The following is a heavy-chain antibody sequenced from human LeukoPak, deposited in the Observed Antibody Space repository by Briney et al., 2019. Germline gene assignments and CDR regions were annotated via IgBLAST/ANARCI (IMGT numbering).Heavy chain of an antibody. CDR3: AAVPYAYYYDSSGAAPVDY. CDR1: GYTFTSYY. V-gene: IGHV1-46*01. CDR2: INPSGGST. D-gene: IGHD3-22*01. J-gene: IGHJ4*02. Sequence: GASVKVSCKASGYTFTSYYMHWVRQAPGQGLEWMGIINPSGGSTSYAQKFQGRVTMTRDMSTSTVHMELSSLRSEDTAVYYCAAVPYAYYYDSSGAAPVDYWGQGTLVTVSS.